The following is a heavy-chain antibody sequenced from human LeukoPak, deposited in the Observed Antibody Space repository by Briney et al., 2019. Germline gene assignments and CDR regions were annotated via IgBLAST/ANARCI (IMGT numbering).Heavy chain of an antibody. Sequence: GRSLRLSCAASGFTFSSYGMHWVRQAPGKGLEWVAVISYDGSNKYYADSVKGRFTISRDNSKNTLYLQMNSLRAEDTAVYYCAKDRSRSYQLQSQTPPNWFDPWGQGTLVTVSS. J-gene: IGHJ5*02. CDR3: AKDRSRSYQLQSQTPPNWFDP. D-gene: IGHD2-2*01. CDR1: GFTFSSYG. CDR2: ISYDGSNK. V-gene: IGHV3-30*18.